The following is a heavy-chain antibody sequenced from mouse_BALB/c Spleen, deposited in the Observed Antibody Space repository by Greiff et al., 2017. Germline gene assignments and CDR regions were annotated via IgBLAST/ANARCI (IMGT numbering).Heavy chain of an antibody. V-gene: IGHV5-17*02. Sequence: EVHLVESGGGLVQPGGSRKLSCAASGFTFSSFGMHWVRQAPEKGLEWVAYISSGSSTIYYADTVKGRFTISRDNPKNTLFLQMTSLRSEDTAMYYCARFDEYGGCAYWGKGTLVTVSA. CDR1: GFTFSSFG. CDR3: ARFDEYGGCAY. D-gene: IGHD5-1*01. J-gene: IGHJ3*01. CDR2: ISSGSSTI.